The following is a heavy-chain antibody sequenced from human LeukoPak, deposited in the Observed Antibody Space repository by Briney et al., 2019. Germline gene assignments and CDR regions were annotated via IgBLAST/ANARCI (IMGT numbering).Heavy chain of an antibody. CDR2: INSDGSGT. J-gene: IGHJ4*02. V-gene: IGHV3-74*01. CDR3: ARYTGSYNATDY. CDR1: GFTFSSYW. D-gene: IGHD1-26*01. Sequence: PGGSLRLSCAASGFTFSSYWMHWVRHAPGKGLVWVSRINSDGSGTIYADSVMGRFTISRDNAKNTLYLKMNSLRAEDTAVYYCARYTGSYNATDYWGQGALVTVSS.